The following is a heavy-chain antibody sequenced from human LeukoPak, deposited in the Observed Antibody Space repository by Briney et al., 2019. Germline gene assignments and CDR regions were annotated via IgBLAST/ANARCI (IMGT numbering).Heavy chain of an antibody. CDR3: ARDRGEYSSSSEYFDY. J-gene: IGHJ4*02. Sequence: SGGSLRLSCAASGFTFSSYSMNWVRQAPGKGLEWVSYISSSSSTIYYADSVKGRFTISRDNAKNSLYLQMNSLRAEDTAVYYCARDRGEYSSSSEYFDYWGQGTLVTVSS. D-gene: IGHD6-6*01. CDR1: GFTFSSYS. CDR2: ISSSSSTI. V-gene: IGHV3-48*01.